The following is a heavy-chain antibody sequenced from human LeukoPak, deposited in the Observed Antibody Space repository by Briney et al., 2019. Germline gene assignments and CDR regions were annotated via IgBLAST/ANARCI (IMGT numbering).Heavy chain of an antibody. V-gene: IGHV1-69*01. D-gene: IGHD6-19*01. J-gene: IGHJ3*02. CDR3: AKVPPRQGAVADGAFDI. Sequence: GASVKVSCKASGGTFSSYAISWVRQAPGQGLEWMGGIIPIFGTANYAQKFQGRVTITADESTSTAYMELSSLRSEDTAVYYCAKVPPRQGAVADGAFDIWGQGTMVTVSS. CDR2: IIPIFGTA. CDR1: GGTFSSYA.